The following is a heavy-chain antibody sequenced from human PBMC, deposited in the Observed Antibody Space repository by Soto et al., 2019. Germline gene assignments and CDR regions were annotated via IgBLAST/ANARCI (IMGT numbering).Heavy chain of an antibody. Sequence: EVELLESGGGLVQPEWSLRLSCAASGFTFSTYAMGWVRQAPGKGLEWVSVVSSGGGTHYADSVKGRFTVSRDNSKNTLSLQMNSLRADATAVYYCAKRRGAGGHFDYWGQGALVTVSS. CDR2: VSSGGGT. J-gene: IGHJ4*02. V-gene: IGHV3-23*01. CDR1: GFTFSTYA. D-gene: IGHD2-15*01. CDR3: AKRRGAGGHFDY.